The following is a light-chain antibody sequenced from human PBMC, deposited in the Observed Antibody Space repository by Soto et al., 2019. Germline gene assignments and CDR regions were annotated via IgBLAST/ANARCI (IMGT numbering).Light chain of an antibody. CDR3: QQYGDMWT. J-gene: IGKJ1*01. CDR2: GAS. CDR1: QSVSSN. V-gene: IGKV3-15*01. Sequence: EIVLTQSPGTLSLSPGERATLSCRASQSVSSNLAWYQQKPGQAPRLLIYGASTRATGTPARFSGSGSGTEFTLTISSLQSEDFAVYFCQQYGDMWTFGQGTKVDIK.